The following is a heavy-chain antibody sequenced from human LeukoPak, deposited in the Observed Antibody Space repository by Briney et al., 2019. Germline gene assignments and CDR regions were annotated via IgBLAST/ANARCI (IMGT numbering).Heavy chain of an antibody. V-gene: IGHV5-51*01. CDR3: ARLTYYYDSSGYYLDS. Sequence: GESLKISYKASGYNFNNKWIGWVRQMSGKGLEFMAMIYPENSDARYSPSFQGQVNVSVDKSITTAYLQWSSLKASDSAMFYCARLTYYYDSSGYYLDSWGQGTRVTVSS. D-gene: IGHD3-22*01. J-gene: IGHJ4*02. CDR2: IYPENSDA. CDR1: GYNFNNKW.